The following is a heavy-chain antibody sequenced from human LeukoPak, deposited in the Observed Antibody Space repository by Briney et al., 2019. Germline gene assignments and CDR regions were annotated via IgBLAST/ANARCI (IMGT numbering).Heavy chain of an antibody. CDR1: GGTFSSYA. D-gene: IGHD2-21*02. V-gene: IGHV1-69*04. CDR2: IIPILGIA. J-gene: IGHJ6*02. Sequence: SVKVSCKASGGTFSSYAISWVRQAPGQGLEWMGRIIPILGIANYAQKFQGRVTITADKSTSTAYMELSSLRSEDTAVYYCARDFRRNVVVTDEYYYYGMDVWGQGTTVTVSS. CDR3: ARDFRRNVVVTDEYYYYGMDV.